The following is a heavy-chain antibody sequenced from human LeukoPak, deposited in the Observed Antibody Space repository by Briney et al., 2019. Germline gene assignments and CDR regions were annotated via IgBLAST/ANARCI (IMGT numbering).Heavy chain of an antibody. CDR2: INHSGSS. V-gene: IGHV4-34*01. J-gene: IGHJ4*02. CDR1: GGSFSGYY. CDR3: ARDEAVVSFYFDY. D-gene: IGHD6-19*01. Sequence: KPSETLSLTCAVYGGSFSGYYWSWIRQSPGKGLEWIGEINHSGSSNYNPSLKSRVTISVDTSKNQFSLKLTSVTAADTAVYYCARDEAVVSFYFDYWGQGTLVTVSS.